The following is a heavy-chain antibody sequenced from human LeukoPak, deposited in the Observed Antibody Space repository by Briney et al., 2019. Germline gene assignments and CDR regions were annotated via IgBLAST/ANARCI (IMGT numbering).Heavy chain of an antibody. D-gene: IGHD5-12*01. V-gene: IGHV3-30*02. Sequence: GGPLRLSCAASGFTFSSYGMHWVRQAPGKRLEWVAFIRYDGSNKYYADSVKGRFTISRDNSKNTLYLQMNSLRAEDTAVYYCARGPSGYHNTGGQGTLVTVSS. CDR3: ARGPSGYHNT. CDR2: IRYDGSNK. J-gene: IGHJ4*02. CDR1: GFTFSSYG.